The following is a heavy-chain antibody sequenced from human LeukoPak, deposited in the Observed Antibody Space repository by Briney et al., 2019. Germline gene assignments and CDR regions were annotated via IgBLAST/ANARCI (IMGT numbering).Heavy chain of an antibody. CDR2: IIGSGSTI. V-gene: IGHV3-48*03. CDR3: ASGGSSGWSY. CDR1: GFTFSSYE. D-gene: IGHD6-19*01. J-gene: IGHJ4*02. Sequence: PGGSLRLSCAASGFTFSSYEMNWVRRAPGKGLEWVSHIIGSGSTIYYADSVRDRFTTSRDNAKNSLYLQMNSLRAEDTAVYYCASGGSSGWSYWGLGTLVTVSS.